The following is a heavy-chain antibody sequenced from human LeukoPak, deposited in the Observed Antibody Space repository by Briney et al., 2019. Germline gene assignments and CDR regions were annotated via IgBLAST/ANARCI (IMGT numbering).Heavy chain of an antibody. D-gene: IGHD5-24*01. Sequence: PSETLSLSCAVYGGSFSGDYWSWIRQPPGKGLQWIGEINHSGNTNNNPSLKSRVTMSVDTSKNQLSLNLTSVTAADTAVYYCARVHGHNLGTLDYWGQGILVTLSS. CDR3: ARVHGHNLGTLDY. CDR1: GGSFSGDY. V-gene: IGHV4-34*01. J-gene: IGHJ4*02. CDR2: INHSGNT.